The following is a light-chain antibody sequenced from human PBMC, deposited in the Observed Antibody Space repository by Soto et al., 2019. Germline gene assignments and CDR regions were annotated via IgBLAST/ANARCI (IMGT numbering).Light chain of an antibody. CDR3: QQYGT. Sequence: DIQLTQSPSTLSASVGDRVTIACRASQSISSWLAWYQQKPGKAPKLLIYKASSLERGVPSRFSGGGFGTEFTLTISSLQPDDLATYYCQQYGTFGQGTKVAIK. CDR2: KAS. CDR1: QSISSW. J-gene: IGKJ1*01. V-gene: IGKV1-5*03.